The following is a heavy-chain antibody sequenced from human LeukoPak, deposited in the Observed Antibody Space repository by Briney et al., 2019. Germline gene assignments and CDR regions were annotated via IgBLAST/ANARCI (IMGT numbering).Heavy chain of an antibody. CDR2: IYYSGST. V-gene: IGHV4-30-4*08. J-gene: IGHJ4*02. CDR1: GGSISSGDYY. CDR3: ARVLYGSGSYADY. D-gene: IGHD3-10*01. Sequence: TSETLSLTCTVSGGSISSGDYYWSWIRQPPGKRLEWIGYIYYSGSTYYNPSLKSRVTISVDTSKNQFSLKLSSVTAADTAVYYCARVLYGSGSYADYWGQGTLVTVSS.